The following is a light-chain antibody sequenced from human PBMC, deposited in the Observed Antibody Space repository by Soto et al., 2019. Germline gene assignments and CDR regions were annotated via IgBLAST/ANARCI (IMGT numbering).Light chain of an antibody. V-gene: IGKV3-20*01. CDR2: AAS. CDR3: QQYDASPLT. J-gene: IGKJ3*01. CDR1: QSVSNNY. Sequence: EIVLTQSPGTLSLSKGERATLSCRASQSVSNNYLAWYQQRLGQTPRLLIYAASTRDTDIPDRFNGSGSGTDLALTISRLEPEDFALYYCQQYDASPLTFGPGTKVDIK.